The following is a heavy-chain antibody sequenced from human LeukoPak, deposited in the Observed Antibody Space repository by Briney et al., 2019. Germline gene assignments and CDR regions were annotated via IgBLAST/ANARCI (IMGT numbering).Heavy chain of an antibody. V-gene: IGHV3-21*01. J-gene: IGHJ4*02. Sequence: GGSLRLSCAASGFTFSSYSMNWVRQAPGKGLEWVSSISSSSSYIYYADSVKGRFTIPRDNAKNSLYLQMNSLRAEDTAVYYCARDSTGPYYHGSRSETNFDYWGQGTLVTVSS. CDR2: ISSSSSYI. CDR3: ARDSTGPYYHGSRSETNFDY. CDR1: GFTFSSYS. D-gene: IGHD3-10*01.